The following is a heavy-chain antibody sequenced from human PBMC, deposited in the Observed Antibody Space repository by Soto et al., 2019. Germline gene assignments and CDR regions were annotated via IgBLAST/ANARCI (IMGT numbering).Heavy chain of an antibody. Sequence: GGSLRLSCAASGFTFSSYAMSWVRQAPGKGLEWVSAISGSGGSTYYADSVKGRFTISRDNSKNTLYLQMNSLRAEDTAVYYCANPYSSSWWAFDIWGQGTMVTVSS. J-gene: IGHJ3*02. D-gene: IGHD6-13*01. V-gene: IGHV3-23*01. CDR3: ANPYSSSWWAFDI. CDR2: ISGSGGST. CDR1: GFTFSSYA.